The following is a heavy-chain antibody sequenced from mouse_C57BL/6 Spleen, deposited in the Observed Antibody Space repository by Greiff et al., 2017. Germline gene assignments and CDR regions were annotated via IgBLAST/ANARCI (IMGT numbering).Heavy chain of an antibody. CDR2: IWTGGGT. CDR1: GFSLTSYA. Sequence: VKLVESGPGLVAPSQSLSITCTVSGFSLTSYAISWVRQPPGKGLEWLGVIWTGGGTNYNSALKSRLSISKDNSKSQVFLKMNSLQTDDTARYYCARNYDYGLYAMDYWGQGTSVTVSS. J-gene: IGHJ4*01. V-gene: IGHV2-9-1*01. D-gene: IGHD2-4*01. CDR3: ARNYDYGLYAMDY.